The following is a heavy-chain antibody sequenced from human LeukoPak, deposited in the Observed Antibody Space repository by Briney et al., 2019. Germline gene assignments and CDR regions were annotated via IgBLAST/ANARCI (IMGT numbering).Heavy chain of an antibody. CDR2: ISWNSGSI. CDR1: GFTFDDYA. Sequence: GGSLRLSCAASGFTFDDYAMHWVRQAPGKGLEWVSGISWNSGSIGYADSVKGRFTISRDNAKNSLYLQMNSLRAEDTALYYCARAMYCGGDCYYYYYYMDVWGKGTTVTVSS. V-gene: IGHV3-9*01. CDR3: ARAMYCGGDCYYYYYYMDV. D-gene: IGHD2-21*02. J-gene: IGHJ6*03.